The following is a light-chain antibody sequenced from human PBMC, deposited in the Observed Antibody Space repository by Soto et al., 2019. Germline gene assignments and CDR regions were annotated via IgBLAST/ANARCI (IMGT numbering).Light chain of an antibody. V-gene: IGKV3D-15*01. J-gene: IGKJ5*01. CDR1: QSVDTN. CDR3: QQYKSWPIT. CDR2: GVS. Sequence: EIVMTQSPATLSLSTGDTATLSCRASQSVDTNLAWYVQKPGQAPRRLMYGVSTWGTGVTARFSGSGSGTEFTLTISSLQSEDFAIYYCQQYKSWPITFGQGTRLEIK.